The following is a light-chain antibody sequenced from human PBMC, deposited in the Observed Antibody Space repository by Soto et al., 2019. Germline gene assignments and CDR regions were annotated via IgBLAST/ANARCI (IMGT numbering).Light chain of an antibody. CDR3: QHYYKTPFA. CDR2: WAS. CDR1: QSVLYYDNNKNY. V-gene: IGKV4-1*01. Sequence: DIVMTQSPDSLAVSLGETATVNCKSSQSVLYYDNNKNYIAWYQQKSGQPPKLLIYWASTRESGVPDRFSGSGSGTDFTLTISSLQAEDVGVYYCQHYYKTPFAFGQGTKLEIK. J-gene: IGKJ2*01.